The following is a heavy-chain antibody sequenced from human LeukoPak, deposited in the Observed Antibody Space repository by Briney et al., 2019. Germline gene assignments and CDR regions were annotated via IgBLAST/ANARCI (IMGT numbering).Heavy chain of an antibody. CDR1: GFTFDDHG. V-gene: IGHV3-20*04. J-gene: IGHJ4*02. Sequence: RGSLRLSRAASGFTFDDHGMSWVRQAPGKGLEWVSGINWNGGSTRYADSVKGRFTISRDNAKNSLYLQMNSLRAEDTALYYCARRYSSSSKGFDYWGQGTLVTVSS. D-gene: IGHD6-6*01. CDR3: ARRYSSSSKGFDY. CDR2: INWNGGST.